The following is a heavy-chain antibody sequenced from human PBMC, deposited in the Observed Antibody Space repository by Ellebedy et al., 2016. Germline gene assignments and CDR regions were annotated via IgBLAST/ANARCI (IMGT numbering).Heavy chain of an antibody. V-gene: IGHV4-39*07. CDR1: GGSISSSSYY. CDR2: IYYSGST. CDR3: ASTMVRGPTD. D-gene: IGHD3-10*01. J-gene: IGHJ4*02. Sequence: SETLSLXCTVSGGSISSSSYYWGWIRQPPGKGLEWIGSIYYSGSTYYNPSLKSRVTISVDTSKNQFSLKLSSVTAADTAVYYCASTMVRGPTDWGQGTLVTVSS.